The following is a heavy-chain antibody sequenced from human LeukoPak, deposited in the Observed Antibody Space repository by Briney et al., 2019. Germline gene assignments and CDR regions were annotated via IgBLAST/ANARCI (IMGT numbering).Heavy chain of an antibody. V-gene: IGHV4-59*08. D-gene: IGHD5-24*01. CDR1: GGSISSYY. CDR3: ARQEGWLPFDY. Sequence: SETLSLTCTVSGGSISSYYWSWIRQPPGKGLEWIGYIYYSGSTNYNPSLKSRVTISVDTSKNQFSLKLSSVTAADTAVYYCARQEGWLPFDYWGQGTLVTVSS. CDR2: IYYSGST. J-gene: IGHJ4*02.